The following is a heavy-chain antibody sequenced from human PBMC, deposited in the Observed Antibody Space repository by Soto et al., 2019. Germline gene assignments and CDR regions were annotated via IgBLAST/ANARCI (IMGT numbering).Heavy chain of an antibody. D-gene: IGHD3-10*01. CDR2: MGGAGAR. Sequence: EVQLVQSGGGLVQPGGSLRRSCADFGFTYPSYDMVWVRNVRGKGLEWVSTMGGAGAREYAGSVRGRFTISRDRARNSVFLQMDSLRVGDTAVYYCTRGTFGVGMDLWGQGTPVTVSS. CDR3: TRGTFGVGMDL. V-gene: IGHV3-13*01. CDR1: GFTYPSYD. J-gene: IGHJ6*02.